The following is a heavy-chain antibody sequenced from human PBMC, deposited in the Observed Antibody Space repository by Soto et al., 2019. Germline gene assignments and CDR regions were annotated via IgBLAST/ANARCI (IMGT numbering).Heavy chain of an antibody. Sequence: QVHLVQSGAEVKKPGSSVKVSCKTSGGTISTYVINWVRQAPGQGLEWMGRIIPALGAADYAQKFQDRLPITADKSTSTAYMELSSLRSDDTAVYYCARGGQQVVSFDYWGQGTMGAVSS. V-gene: IGHV1-69*08. CDR1: GGTISTYV. CDR3: ARGGQQVVSFDY. D-gene: IGHD6-6*01. J-gene: IGHJ4*02. CDR2: IIPALGAA.